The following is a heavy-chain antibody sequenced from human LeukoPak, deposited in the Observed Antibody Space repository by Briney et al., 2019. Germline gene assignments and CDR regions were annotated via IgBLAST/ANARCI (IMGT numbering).Heavy chain of an antibody. CDR3: ASNWGYSQGH. CDR1: GDSINSLDL. CDR2: ISLGGNT. V-gene: IGHV4-4*02. Sequence: SGTLSLTCTVSGDSINSLDLWSWVRQTPGKGLEWIGEISLGGNTNHNPSLRSRVTISVDQSKNQLFLKLTSVTAADTAIYYCASNWGYSQGHWGQGILVTVSS. J-gene: IGHJ4*02. D-gene: IGHD7-27*01.